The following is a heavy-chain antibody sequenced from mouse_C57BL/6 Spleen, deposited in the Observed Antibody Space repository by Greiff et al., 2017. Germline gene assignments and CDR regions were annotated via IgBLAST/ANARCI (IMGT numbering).Heavy chain of an antibody. J-gene: IGHJ1*03. V-gene: IGHV1-80*01. Sequence: QVQLQQSGAELVKPGASVKISCKASGYAFSSYWMNWVKQRPGKGLEWIGQIYPGDGDTNYNGKFKGKATLTADKSSSTAYMQLSSLTSEDSAVDFCASYGSGHWYFDVWGTGTTVTVSS. CDR2: IYPGDGDT. CDR3: ASYGSGHWYFDV. CDR1: GYAFSSYW. D-gene: IGHD1-1*01.